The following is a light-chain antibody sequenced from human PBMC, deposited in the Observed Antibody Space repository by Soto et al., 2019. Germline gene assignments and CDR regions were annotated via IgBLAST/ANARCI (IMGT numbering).Light chain of an antibody. V-gene: IGLV4-69*01. CDR2: LNSDGSH. J-gene: IGLJ2*01. Sequence: QPVLTQSPSASASLGASVKLTCTLSSGHSSYAIAWHQQQPEKGPRYLMKLNSDGSHSKGDGLPDRFSGSSSGAERYLTTSSLQSEDEADYYCQTWGTGILVFGGGTKLTVL. CDR3: QTWGTGILV. CDR1: SGHSSYA.